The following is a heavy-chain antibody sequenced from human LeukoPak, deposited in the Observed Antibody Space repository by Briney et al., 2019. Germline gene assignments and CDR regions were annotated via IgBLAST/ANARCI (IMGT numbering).Heavy chain of an antibody. V-gene: IGHV3-23*01. D-gene: IGHD3-10*01. CDR3: AKGINLYYNYGMDV. CDR2: ISGSGGTT. Sequence: GGSLRLSCAASGFTFSSYAMSWVRQAPGKGLEWVSAISGSGGTTYHADSVKGRFTISRGNSKSTLYLQMNSLRAEDTAVYYCAKGINLYYNYGMDVWGQGTTVTVSS. J-gene: IGHJ6*02. CDR1: GFTFSSYA.